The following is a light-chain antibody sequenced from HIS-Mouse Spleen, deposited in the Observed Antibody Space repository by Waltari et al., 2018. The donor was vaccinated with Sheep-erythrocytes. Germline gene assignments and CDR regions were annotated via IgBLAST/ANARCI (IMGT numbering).Light chain of an antibody. CDR1: SLRSYY. Sequence: VSVALGQTVRITCQGDSLRSYYASWFQQKPGQAPVLVIYGKNNPPSGIPDRFSGSSSGNTASLTITGAQAEDEADFYCNSRDSSGNHLGVVFGGGTKLTVL. CDR3: NSRDSSGNHLGVV. CDR2: GKN. J-gene: IGLJ2*01. V-gene: IGLV3-19*01.